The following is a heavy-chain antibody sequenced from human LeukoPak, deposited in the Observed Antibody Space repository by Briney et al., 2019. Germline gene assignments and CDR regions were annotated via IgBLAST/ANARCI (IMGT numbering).Heavy chain of an antibody. V-gene: IGHV4-34*01. CDR1: GGSFSGYY. J-gene: IGHJ4*02. CDR3: ARRSAVAVDY. Sequence: SETLSLTRAVYGGSFSGYYWSWIRQPPGKGLEWIGEINHSGSTNYNPSLKSRVTISVDTSKNQFSLKLTSVTAADTAVFYCARRSAVAVDYWGQGTLVTVSS. CDR2: INHSGST. D-gene: IGHD6-19*01.